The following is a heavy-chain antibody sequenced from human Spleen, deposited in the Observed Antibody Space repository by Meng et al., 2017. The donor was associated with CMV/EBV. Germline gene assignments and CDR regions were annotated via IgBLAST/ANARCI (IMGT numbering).Heavy chain of an antibody. CDR3: ARADKVRFDY. V-gene: IGHV4-4*02. CDR1: GCSMRRNNG. CDR2: IYHSGSI. Sequence: QVSRRRLVKPSGPLSPACAASGCSMRRNNGWSWVRQPPGKGLGWIGEIYHSGSINYNPSLKSRVSISVDKSKNQFSLKLSSVTAADTAVYYCARADKVRFDYWGQGTLVTVSS. J-gene: IGHJ4*02.